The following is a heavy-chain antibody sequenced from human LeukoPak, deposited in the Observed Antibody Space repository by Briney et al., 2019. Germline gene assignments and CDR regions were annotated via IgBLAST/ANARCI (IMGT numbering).Heavy chain of an antibody. CDR2: ISSSSSYT. V-gene: IGHV3-11*06. D-gene: IGHD3-9*01. CDR1: GFTFSDYY. CDR3: ARFGLRYFDWLPFDY. Sequence: GGSLRLSCAASGFTFSDYYMSWVRQAPGKGLEWVSYISSSSSYTNYADSVKGRFTISRDNAKNSLYLQMNSLRAEDTAVYYCARFGLRYFDWLPFDYWGQGTLVTVS. J-gene: IGHJ4*02.